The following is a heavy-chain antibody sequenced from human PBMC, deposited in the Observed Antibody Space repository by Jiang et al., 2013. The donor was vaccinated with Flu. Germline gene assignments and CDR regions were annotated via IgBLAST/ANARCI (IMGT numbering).Heavy chain of an antibody. CDR2: IRSKAYGGTT. CDR3: TREDPCGGDCYRGPYNWFDP. Sequence: VQLLESGGGLVQPGRSLRLSCTASGFTFGDYAMSWFRQAPGKGLEWVGFIRSKAYGGTTEYAASVKGRFTISRDDSKSIAYLQMNSLKTEDTAVYYCTREDPCGGDCYRGPYNWFDPWGQGT. V-gene: IGHV3-49*03. J-gene: IGHJ5*02. CDR1: GFTFGDYA. D-gene: IGHD2-21*02.